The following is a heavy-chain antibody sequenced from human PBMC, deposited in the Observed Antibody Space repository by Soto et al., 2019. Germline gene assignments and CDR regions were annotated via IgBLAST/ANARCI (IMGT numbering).Heavy chain of an antibody. D-gene: IGHD2-2*01. Sequence: GASVKVSCKASGGTFSSYAISWVRQAPGQGLEWMGGIIPIFGTANYAQKFQGRVAITADESTSTAYMELSSLRSEDTAVYYCARGIGYQLLPMRLLDAFDIWGQGTMVTVSS. CDR3: ARGIGYQLLPMRLLDAFDI. CDR2: IIPIFGTA. V-gene: IGHV1-69*13. CDR1: GGTFSSYA. J-gene: IGHJ3*02.